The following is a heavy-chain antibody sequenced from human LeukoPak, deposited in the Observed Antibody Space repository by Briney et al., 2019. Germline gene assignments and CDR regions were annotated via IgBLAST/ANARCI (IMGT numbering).Heavy chain of an antibody. V-gene: IGHV3-23*01. Sequence: GGSLRLSCAASGFTFSSSSMSWVRQAPGKGLEWVSTISDSGGNTYYADSVKGRFTISRDNSKNKLYLQMNSLRVEDTAVYYCAKDHFGDYWGQGTLVTVSS. D-gene: IGHD3-16*01. CDR2: ISDSGGNT. CDR1: GFTFSSSS. CDR3: AKDHFGDY. J-gene: IGHJ4*02.